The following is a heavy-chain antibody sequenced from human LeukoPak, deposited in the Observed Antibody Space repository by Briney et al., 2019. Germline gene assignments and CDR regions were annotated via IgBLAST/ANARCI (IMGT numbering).Heavy chain of an antibody. CDR2: IYNSGST. J-gene: IGHJ3*02. CDR1: GYSISSGYY. V-gene: IGHV4-38-2*02. Sequence: SETLSVTCTVSGYSISSGYYWAWIRQPPGKGLEWIGTIYNSGSTYQNPSLKSRVTISVDRSKNQFSLKLSSVTAADTAVYYCASADSSGYYYGFDIWGQGTIVTVSS. D-gene: IGHD3-22*01. CDR3: ASADSSGYYYGFDI.